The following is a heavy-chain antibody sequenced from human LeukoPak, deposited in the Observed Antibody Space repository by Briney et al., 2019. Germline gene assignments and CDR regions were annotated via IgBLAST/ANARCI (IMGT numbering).Heavy chain of an antibody. V-gene: IGHV4-30-2*01. CDR2: IYHSGST. Sequence: SETLSLTCAVSGGSISSGGYSWSWIRQPPGKGLEWIGYIYHSGSTYYNPSLKSRVTISVDRSKNQFSLKLTSVTAADTAVYYCARVGTYCSGGSCRSWFDPWGQGTLVTVSS. J-gene: IGHJ5*02. CDR1: GGSISSGGYS. CDR3: ARVGTYCSGGSCRSWFDP. D-gene: IGHD2-15*01.